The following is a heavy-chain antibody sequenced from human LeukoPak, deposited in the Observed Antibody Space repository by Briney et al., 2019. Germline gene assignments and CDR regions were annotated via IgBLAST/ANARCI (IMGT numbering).Heavy chain of an antibody. V-gene: IGHV1-46*01. Sequence: GASVKVSCKASGYTFTSYYMHWVRQAPGQGLGWMGIINPSGGSTSYAQKFQGRVTMTRDMSTSTVYMELSGLRSEDTAVYYCARDREMATSRLHYFDYWGQGTLVTVSS. D-gene: IGHD5-24*01. CDR2: INPSGGST. CDR3: ARDREMATSRLHYFDY. CDR1: GYTFTSYY. J-gene: IGHJ4*02.